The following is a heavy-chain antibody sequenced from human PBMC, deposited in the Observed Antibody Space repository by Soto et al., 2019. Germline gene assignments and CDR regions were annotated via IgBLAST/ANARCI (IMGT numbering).Heavy chain of an antibody. Sequence: GGSLRLSCAASGVTFSSYSMNWVRQAPGKGLEWVSAISGSGTTAYYADSVKGRFIFSRDNPKNTMYLQMNSLRAEDTAVYFCAKTTDGWFSAFEIWGQGTVVTVSS. CDR1: GVTFSSYS. J-gene: IGHJ3*02. CDR2: ISGSGTTA. CDR3: AKTTDGWFSAFEI. V-gene: IGHV3-23*01. D-gene: IGHD6-19*01.